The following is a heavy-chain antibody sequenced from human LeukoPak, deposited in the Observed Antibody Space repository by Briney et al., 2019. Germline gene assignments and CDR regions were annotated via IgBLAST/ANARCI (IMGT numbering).Heavy chain of an antibody. CDR1: GFTFSSYA. D-gene: IGHD5-24*01. CDR3: AKGGLQQGFDY. V-gene: IGHV3-23*01. Sequence: PGGSLRLSCAASGFTFSSYAMSWVRQAPGKGLEWVSAISGSGATTHYADSVNGRFTISRDNSKNTLYLQMNNLRAEDTAIYYCAKGGLQQGFDYWGQGTLVTVSS. J-gene: IGHJ4*02. CDR2: ISGSGATT.